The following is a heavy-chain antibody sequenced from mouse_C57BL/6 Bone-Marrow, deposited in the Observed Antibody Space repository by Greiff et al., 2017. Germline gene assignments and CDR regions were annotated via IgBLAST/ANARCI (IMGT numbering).Heavy chain of an antibody. CDR1: GYTFTSYW. V-gene: IGHV1-69*01. J-gene: IGHJ3*01. CDR3: ANIAY. CDR2: IDPSASYT. Sequence: QVQLQQPGAELVMPGASVKLSCKASGYTFTSYWMHWVKQRPGQGLEWIGEIDPSASYTNYNQKFKGKSTLTVDKSSSTAYMQLSSLTSEDSAVYYCANIAYWGQGTLVTVSA.